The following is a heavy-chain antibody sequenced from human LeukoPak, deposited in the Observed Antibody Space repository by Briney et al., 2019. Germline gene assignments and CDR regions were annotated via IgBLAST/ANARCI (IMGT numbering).Heavy chain of an antibody. CDR1: GFTSRNYA. J-gene: IGHJ5*02. V-gene: IGHV3-30-3*01. Sequence: GGSLRLSCAASGFTSRNYAMHWVRQAPGKGLEWVAVISYDGSNKYYADSVKGRFTISRDDSKNTLYLQMNSLTAEDTAMYYCARLDIVLSWGQGALVTVSS. D-gene: IGHD2-2*03. CDR3: ARLDIVLS. CDR2: ISYDGSNK.